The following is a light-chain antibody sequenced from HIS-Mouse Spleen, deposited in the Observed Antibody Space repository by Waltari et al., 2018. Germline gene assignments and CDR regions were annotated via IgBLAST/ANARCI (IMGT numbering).Light chain of an antibody. CDR1: QSVSSY. V-gene: IGKV3-11*01. J-gene: IGKJ1*01. Sequence: EIVLTQSPATLSLSPGERATLSCRASQSVSSYLAWYQQKPGQAPRLLIYDASNRATGIPARFRGSGSGTDFTLTISSLEPEDFAVYYCQQRSNCPPWTFGQGTK. CDR2: DAS. CDR3: QQRSNCPPWT.